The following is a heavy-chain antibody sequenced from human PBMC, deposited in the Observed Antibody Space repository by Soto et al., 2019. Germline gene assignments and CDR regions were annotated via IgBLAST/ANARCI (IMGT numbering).Heavy chain of an antibody. CDR1: GYTFTGYY. V-gene: IGHV1-2*02. D-gene: IGHD6-13*01. CDR3: AIEYSSSWYPFAY. CDR2: IDPNSGGT. Sequence: ASVKVSCKASGYTFTGYYMHWVRQAPGQGLEWMGWIDPNSGGTNYAQKFQGRVTMTRDTSISTAYMELSRLRSDDTAVYYCAIEYSSSWYPFAYWGQGTLVTV. J-gene: IGHJ4*02.